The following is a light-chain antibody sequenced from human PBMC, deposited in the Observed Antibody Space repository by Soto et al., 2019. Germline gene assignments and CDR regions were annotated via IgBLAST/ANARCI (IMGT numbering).Light chain of an antibody. CDR3: QQYNSYPWP. J-gene: IGKJ1*01. CDR2: ATS. Sequence: DIQITQTPSTLSASVGDRVTITCRASQNITRWLAWFQQQPGTAPKPLIYATSTFHSGVPSRFTGSGSGTEFTLTITSLQPEDFVTYYCQQYNSYPWPFGQGTKV. CDR1: QNITRW. V-gene: IGKV1-5*01.